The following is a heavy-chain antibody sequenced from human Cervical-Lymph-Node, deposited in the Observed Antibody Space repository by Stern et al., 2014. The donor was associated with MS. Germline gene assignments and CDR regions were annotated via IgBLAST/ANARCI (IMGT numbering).Heavy chain of an antibody. D-gene: IGHD4-17*01. V-gene: IGHV1-69*12. Sequence: VQLVQSGAEVKKPGSSVKVSCKASGGTFSSYAISWVRQAPGQGLEWMGGIIPIFGTANCAQKFQGRVTMTADESTSTAYMELSSLRSEDTAVYYCARDYGDYVGYYYGMDVWGQGTTVTVSS. CDR3: ARDYGDYVGYYYGMDV. CDR2: IIPIFGTA. CDR1: GGTFSSYA. J-gene: IGHJ6*02.